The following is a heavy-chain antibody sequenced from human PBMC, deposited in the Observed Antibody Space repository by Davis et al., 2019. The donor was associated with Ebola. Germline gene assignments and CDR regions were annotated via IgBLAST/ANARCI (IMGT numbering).Heavy chain of an antibody. V-gene: IGHV3-74*01. CDR1: GFTFSNYW. Sequence: PGGSLRLSCTASGFTFSNYWMHWVRHVPGKGLAWVARINTDETTTIYADSVKGRFTISRDNAKDTLYLQLNSLGAEDTAVYYCARGLGYCSRTSCPSRLDPWGQGTLVTVSS. D-gene: IGHD2-2*01. CDR2: INTDETTT. J-gene: IGHJ5*02. CDR3: ARGLGYCSRTSCPSRLDP.